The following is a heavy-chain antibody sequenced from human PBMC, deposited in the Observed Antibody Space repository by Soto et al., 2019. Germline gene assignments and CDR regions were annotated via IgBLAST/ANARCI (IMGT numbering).Heavy chain of an antibody. CDR3: AKQVAPFKNWFDP. Sequence: GSLRLSCAASGFTFSSYCMHWVRQAPGKGLEWVAVISYDGSNKYYADSVKGRFTISRDNSRNTLYLQMNSLRAEDTAVYYCAKQVAPFKNWFDPWGQGTLVTASS. CDR2: ISYDGSNK. V-gene: IGHV3-30*18. J-gene: IGHJ5*02. CDR1: GFTFSSYC.